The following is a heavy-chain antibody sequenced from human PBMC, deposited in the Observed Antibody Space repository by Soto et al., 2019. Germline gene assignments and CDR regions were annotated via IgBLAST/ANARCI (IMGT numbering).Heavy chain of an antibody. Sequence: EVQLVESGGGLVQPGGSLRLSCAASGFMFNSYAMHWVRQAPGKGLKYVSAISSLGDSTFYANSVKDRFTISRDNSKNTLYLQVGSLRAEDRAVNYCARRTAGWYFDLGGRGTLVTVSS. J-gene: IGHJ2*01. V-gene: IGHV3-64*01. CDR1: GFMFNSYA. D-gene: IGHD2-21*02. CDR2: ISSLGDST. CDR3: ARRTAGWYFDL.